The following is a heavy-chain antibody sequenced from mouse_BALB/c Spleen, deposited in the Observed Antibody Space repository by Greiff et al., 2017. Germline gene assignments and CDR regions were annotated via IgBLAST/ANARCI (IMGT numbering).Heavy chain of an antibody. CDR3: ARGKADY. CDR1: GYTFTSYW. CDR2: IFPGTGTT. V-gene: IGHV1S132*01. J-gene: IGHJ2*01. Sequence: VQLQQSGAELVKPGASVKLSCKTSGYTFTSYWIQWVKQRPGQGLGWIGEIFPGTGTTYYNEKFKGKATLTIDTSSSTAYMQRSSLTSEDSAVYFCARGKADYWGQGTTLTVSA.